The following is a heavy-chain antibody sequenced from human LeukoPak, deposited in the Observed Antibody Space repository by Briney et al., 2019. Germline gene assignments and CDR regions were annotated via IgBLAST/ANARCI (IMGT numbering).Heavy chain of an antibody. CDR1: VGSICSAGYY. D-gene: IGHD6-6*01. CDR2: IYYSGST. J-gene: IGHJ5*02. Sequence: SEALSLTSTVSVGSICSAGYYSRWIRQHPGNGLEWLGYIYYSGSTYYNPSLKGRVTISVDTSKNQFSLKLSSVTAADTAVYYCPRVRQLAGGCSFHPWREGTLVTVSS. V-gene: IGHV4-31*03. CDR3: PRVRQLAGGCSFHP.